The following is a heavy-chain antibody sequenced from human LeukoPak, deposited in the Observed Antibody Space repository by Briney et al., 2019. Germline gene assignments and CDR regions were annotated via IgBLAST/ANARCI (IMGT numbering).Heavy chain of an antibody. CDR3: AKVWFGEDTYLDF. CDR1: RFIFRRYS. D-gene: IGHD3-10*01. J-gene: IGHJ4*02. Sequence: PGGSLRLSCAASRFIFRRYSMNWVRQAPGKGLELISYISSSSSTIYYADSVKGRFTISRDNSKNTLYLQINSLRAEDTAVYFCAKVWFGEDTYLDFWGQGTLVTVSS. CDR2: ISSSSSTI. V-gene: IGHV3-48*01.